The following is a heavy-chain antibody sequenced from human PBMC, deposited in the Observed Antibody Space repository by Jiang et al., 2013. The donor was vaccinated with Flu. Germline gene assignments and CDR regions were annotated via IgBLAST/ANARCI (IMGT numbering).Heavy chain of an antibody. Sequence: SQTLSLTCVISGDSVSSNSAAWNWIRQSPSRGLEWLGRTYYRSKWFNDYAVSVKSRITINPDTSKNQFSLQLNSVTPEDTAVYYCARELEHNWTYDAFDIWGQGDNGHRLF. CDR2: TYYRSKWFN. CDR3: ARELEHNWTYDAFDI. V-gene: IGHV6-1*01. J-gene: IGHJ3*02. D-gene: IGHD1-20*01. CDR1: GDSVSSNSAA.